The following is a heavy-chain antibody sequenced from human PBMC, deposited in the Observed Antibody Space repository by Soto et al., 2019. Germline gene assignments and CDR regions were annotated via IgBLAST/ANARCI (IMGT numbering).Heavy chain of an antibody. CDR3: AVSWEKYDSPAPFDP. CDR2: INPSGGST. Sequence: ASVKVSCKASGYTFTSYYMHWVRQAPGQGLEWMGIINPSGGSTSYAQKFQGRVTMTRDASTSTVYMELSSLRSEDTAVYYCAVSWEKYDSPAPFDPWGQGTLVTVSS. J-gene: IGHJ5*02. CDR1: GYTFTSYY. V-gene: IGHV1-46*01. D-gene: IGHD3-3*01.